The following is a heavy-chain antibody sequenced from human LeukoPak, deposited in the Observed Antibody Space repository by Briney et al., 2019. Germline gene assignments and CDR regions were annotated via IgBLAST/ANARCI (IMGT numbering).Heavy chain of an antibody. Sequence: ASVTVSCKASGYTFTSYDINWVRQAPGQGLEWLGWVNPNSGHAGSPQKFQGRVTMTRDTSISTAYMELSSLTSEDMAVYYCARGVLDGVDVWGQGTAVTVSS. CDR1: GYTFTSYD. V-gene: IGHV1-8*01. D-gene: IGHD3-3*02. CDR2: VNPNSGHA. CDR3: ARGVLDGVDV. J-gene: IGHJ6*02.